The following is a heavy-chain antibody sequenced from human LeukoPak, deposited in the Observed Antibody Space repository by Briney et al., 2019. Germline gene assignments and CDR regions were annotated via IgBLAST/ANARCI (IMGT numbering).Heavy chain of an antibody. J-gene: IGHJ3*02. V-gene: IGHV3-23*01. CDR2: ISGSGGST. CDR1: GFTFSSYS. Sequence: HSGGSLRLSCAASGFTFSSYSMNWVRQAPGKGLERVSAISGSGGSTYYADSVKGRFTISRDNSKNTLYLQMNSLRAEDTAVYYCAKSVAAAAGRVGSGFGKRDAFDIWGQGTMVTVSS. CDR3: AKSVAAAAGRVGSGFGKRDAFDI. D-gene: IGHD6-13*01.